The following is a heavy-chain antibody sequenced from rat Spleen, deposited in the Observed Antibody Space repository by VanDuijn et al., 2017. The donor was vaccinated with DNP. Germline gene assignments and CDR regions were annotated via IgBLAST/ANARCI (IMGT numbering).Heavy chain of an antibody. CDR2: ITNTGGST. CDR3: TRCRAALDDYVMDA. V-gene: IGHV5-31*01. CDR1: GFTFNNYW. Sequence: EVQLVESGGGLVQPGRSLKLSCVASGFTFNNYWMTWIRQAPGKGLEWVASITNTGGSTYYPDSVKGRFTISRDNAKSTLYLQMNSLRSEDTATYYCTRCRAALDDYVMDAWGQGASVTVSS. D-gene: IGHD1-2*01. J-gene: IGHJ4*01.